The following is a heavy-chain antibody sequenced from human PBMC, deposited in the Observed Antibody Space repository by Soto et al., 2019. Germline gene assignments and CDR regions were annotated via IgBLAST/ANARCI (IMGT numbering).Heavy chain of an antibody. D-gene: IGHD2-15*01. J-gene: IGHJ4*02. CDR3: AAGQPGGGSRDGVC. V-gene: IGHV5-51*03. CDR1: GYSFTTYW. Sequence: GESLKISCKGSGYSFTTYWIGWVRQMPGKGLEWMGIIIPGDSDTRYSPYFQGQVTISADKSINTAYLQWSSLKASDTARFCRAAGQPGGGSRDGVCRGQGTLVPVS. CDR2: IIPGDSDT.